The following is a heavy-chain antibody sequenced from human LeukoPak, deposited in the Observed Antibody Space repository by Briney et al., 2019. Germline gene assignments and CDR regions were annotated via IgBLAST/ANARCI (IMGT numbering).Heavy chain of an antibody. CDR2: IYSGGST. CDR1: GFTVSSNY. D-gene: IGHD3-9*01. J-gene: IGHJ5*02. Sequence: RGSLRLSCAASGFTVSSNYMSWVRQAPGKGLEWVSVIYSGGSTYYADSVKGRFTISRDNSKNTLYPQMNSLRAEDTAVYYCAREEYDILTGYLNWFDPWGQGTLVTVSS. CDR3: AREEYDILTGYLNWFDP. V-gene: IGHV3-53*01.